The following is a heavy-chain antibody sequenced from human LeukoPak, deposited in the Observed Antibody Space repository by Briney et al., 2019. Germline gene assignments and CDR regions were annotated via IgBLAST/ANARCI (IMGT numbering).Heavy chain of an antibody. V-gene: IGHV4-4*07. CDR2: IYTSGST. Sequence: SETLSLTCTVSGGSISSYYWSWIRQPAGKGLEWIGRIYTSGSTNYNPSLKSRVTMSVDTSKNQFSLKLSSVTAADTAVYYCASGGYSYGYVDYWGQGTLVTVSS. CDR3: ASGGYSYGYVDY. D-gene: IGHD5-18*01. J-gene: IGHJ4*02. CDR1: GGSISSYY.